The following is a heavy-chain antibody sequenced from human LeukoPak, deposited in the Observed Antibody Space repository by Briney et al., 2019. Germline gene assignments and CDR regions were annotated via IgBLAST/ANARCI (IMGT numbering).Heavy chain of an antibody. CDR3: TTRYDYVWGSYFDY. J-gene: IGHJ4*02. CDR1: GFTFSNAW. V-gene: IGHV3-15*07. CDR2: IKSKTDGGTT. Sequence: GGSLRLSCAASGFTFSNAWMNWVRQAPGKGLEWVSRIKSKTDGGTTDYAAPVKGRFTISRDDSKNTLYLQMNSLKTEDTAVYYCTTRYDYVWGSYFDYWGQGTLVTVSS. D-gene: IGHD3-16*01.